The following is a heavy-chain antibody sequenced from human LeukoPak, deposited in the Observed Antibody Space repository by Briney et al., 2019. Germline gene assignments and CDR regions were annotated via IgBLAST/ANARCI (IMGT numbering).Heavy chain of an antibody. CDR1: GYSFTSYW. CDR3: ERQKYYDFWSGGSYYYMDV. Sequence: GESPKISCKGSGYSFTSYWIGWVRQMPGKGREWMGIIYPGDSDTRYSPSFQGQVTISADKSISTAYLKWSSLKASDTAMYYCERQKYYDFWSGGSYYYMDVWGKGTTVTVSS. J-gene: IGHJ6*03. V-gene: IGHV5-51*01. D-gene: IGHD3-3*01. CDR2: IYPGDSDT.